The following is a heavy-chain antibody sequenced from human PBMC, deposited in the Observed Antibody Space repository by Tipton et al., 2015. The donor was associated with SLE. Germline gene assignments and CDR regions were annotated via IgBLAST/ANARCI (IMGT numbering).Heavy chain of an antibody. CDR1: GDSISNNNYY. CDR2: INYSGTT. D-gene: IGHD3-10*01. CDR3: ARAIGANYFNL. Sequence: TLSLTCTVSGDSISNNNYYWGWIRQPPGKGLEWIGNINYSGTTFYNPSLKTRVTVSVDTSKIQFSLRLTSVTAADTAVYFCARAIGANYFNLWGQGTLVTVSS. J-gene: IGHJ4*02. V-gene: IGHV4-39*01.